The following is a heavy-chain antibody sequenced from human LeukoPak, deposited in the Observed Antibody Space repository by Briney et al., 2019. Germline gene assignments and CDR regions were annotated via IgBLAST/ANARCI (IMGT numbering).Heavy chain of an antibody. Sequence: GGSLRLSCAASGFSFSSYWMTWIRQAPGKGLEWVANIKEDGTEKYYVDSVKGRFTISRDNARSSLYLQMNSLRAEDTAVYYCTLYYFDYWGQGTLVTVSS. CDR1: GFSFSSYW. CDR2: IKEDGTEK. J-gene: IGHJ4*02. V-gene: IGHV3-7*01. CDR3: TLYYFDY.